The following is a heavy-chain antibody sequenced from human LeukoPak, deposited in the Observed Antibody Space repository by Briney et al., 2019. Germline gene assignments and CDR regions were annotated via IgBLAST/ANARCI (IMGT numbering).Heavy chain of an antibody. D-gene: IGHD1-1*01. V-gene: IGHV3-23*01. CDR1: LVTLNTFV. J-gene: IGHJ6*02. CDR3: ARGTLGSSYYGMDV. CDR2: ISGNGGNI. Sequence: GGSLSLSRAASLVTLNTFVMSSVRQAPGRGLEGVSGISGNGGNINYAVSVKGRFTISRDNSKNTLSLQMNSLRAEDTAVYYCARGTLGSSYYGMDVWGQGTTVTVSS.